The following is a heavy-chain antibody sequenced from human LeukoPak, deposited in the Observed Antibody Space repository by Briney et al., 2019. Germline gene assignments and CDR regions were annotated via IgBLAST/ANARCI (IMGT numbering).Heavy chain of an antibody. D-gene: IGHD5-24*01. CDR1: GGSISSYY. CDR3: AGRLWRRDGYNLSAFDI. CDR2: IYYSGST. J-gene: IGHJ3*02. V-gene: IGHV4-59*01. Sequence: SETLSLTCTVSGGSISSYYWNWIRQPPGKGLEWIGYIYYSGSTNYNPSLKSRVTISVDTSKNQFSLKLSSVTAADTAVYYCAGRLWRRDGYNLSAFDIWGQGTMITVSS.